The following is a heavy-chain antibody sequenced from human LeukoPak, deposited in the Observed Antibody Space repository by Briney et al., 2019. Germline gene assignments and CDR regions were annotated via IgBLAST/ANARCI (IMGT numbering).Heavy chain of an antibody. V-gene: IGHV3-30*03. D-gene: IGHD2-2*01. CDR3: AREVISTPSYFDY. CDR2: ISYDATNK. Sequence: GGSLRLSCVVSGVTFNNYGMHWVRQAPGKGLEWVAVISYDATNKQYADSVKGRFTMSRDSSKNTLYLQMNSLGADDTAVYYCAREVISTPSYFDYWGQGILVTVSS. CDR1: GVTFNNYG. J-gene: IGHJ4*02.